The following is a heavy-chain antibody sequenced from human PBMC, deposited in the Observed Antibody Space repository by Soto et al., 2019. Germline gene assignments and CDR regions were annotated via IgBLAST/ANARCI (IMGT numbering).Heavy chain of an antibody. V-gene: IGHV3-74*01. D-gene: IGHD6-19*01. CDR2: IRGDGSGS. J-gene: IGHJ4*02. CDR3: ARVPVATAGMGIDY. Sequence: EVQLVESGGGLVQPGGSLRLSCAASGFTFSDYWMHWVRQAPGKGLVWVSRIRGDGSGSNYAASVRGRFTISRDNAKSTVYLQMIGLGGDDTAVYYCARVPVATAGMGIDYWGQGTLVTVSS. CDR1: GFTFSDYW.